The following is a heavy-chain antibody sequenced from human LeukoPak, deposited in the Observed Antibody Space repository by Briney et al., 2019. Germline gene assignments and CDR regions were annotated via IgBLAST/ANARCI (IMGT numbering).Heavy chain of an antibody. CDR2: MDYSGST. CDR1: GGSISDYY. V-gene: IGHV4-59*08. D-gene: IGHD2-21*02. Sequence: SETLSLTCTVSGGSISDYYWTWIRQSPGTGLEWIGYMDYSGSTAYNPSLKSRVTISVDTSKKQFSLELSSVTAADTAVYFCVRIRSLVTTHWGPGTLVTVSS. J-gene: IGHJ4*02. CDR3: VRIRSLVTTH.